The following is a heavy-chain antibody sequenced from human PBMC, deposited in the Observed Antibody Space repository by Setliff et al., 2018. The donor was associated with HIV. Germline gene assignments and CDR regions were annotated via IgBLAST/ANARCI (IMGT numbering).Heavy chain of an antibody. CDR3: ARGRGSQSYYYLDV. J-gene: IGHJ6*03. CDR2: ISPYNGKT. D-gene: IGHD3-10*01. Sequence: ASVKVSCKASGYTFTNYGICWVRRAPGRGLEWMGWISPYNGKTKNDDKVQGRVTMTTDTSTNTAYMELRSLRSDDTAVYYCARGRGSQSYYYLDVWGKGATVTVSS. V-gene: IGHV1-18*01. CDR1: GYTFTNYG.